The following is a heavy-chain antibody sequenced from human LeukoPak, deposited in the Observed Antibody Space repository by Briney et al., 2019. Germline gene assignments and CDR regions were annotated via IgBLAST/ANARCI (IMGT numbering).Heavy chain of an antibody. CDR1: GFTFNYAW. CDR2: IKSKTDGEPT. CDR3: TTAPSGYAYMNGWHLDY. D-gene: IGHD5-18*01. V-gene: IGHV3-15*01. Sequence: NPGGSLRLSCAASGFTFNYAWMSRVRQAPGKGLEWVGRIKSKTDGEPTDYAAPVKGRFTISRDDSKNTLYLQMNSLKTEDTALYYCTTAPSGYAYMNGWHLDYWGQGALVTVSS. J-gene: IGHJ4*02.